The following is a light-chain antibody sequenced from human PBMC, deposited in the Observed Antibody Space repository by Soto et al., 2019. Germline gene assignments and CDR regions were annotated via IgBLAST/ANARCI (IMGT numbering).Light chain of an antibody. V-gene: IGLV3-1*01. J-gene: IGLJ2*01. Sequence: SYELTQAPSVSVSPGQTASITCSGDKLGDKYACWYQQKPGQSPVLVIYQDKKRPSGIPERFSGSNSGNTATLTISGTQAMEEADYYCQAWDRNTGGVFGGGTKVTVL. CDR3: QAWDRNTGGV. CDR1: KLGDKY. CDR2: QDK.